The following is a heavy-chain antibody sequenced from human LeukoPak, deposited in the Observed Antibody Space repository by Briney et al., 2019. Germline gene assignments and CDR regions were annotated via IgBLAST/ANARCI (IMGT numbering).Heavy chain of an antibody. V-gene: IGHV3-66*01. CDR3: ASSGNYYPYFDY. D-gene: IGHD1-26*01. CDR2: IYGGGST. J-gene: IGHJ4*02. Sequence: PGGSLRLSCAASGFTVSSNYMSWVRQAPGKGLEWVSIIYGGGSTYYAESVNGRFTISRDSSKNTLYLQMNSLRAEDTAVYFCASSGNYYPYFDYWGQGTLVTVSS. CDR1: GFTVSSNY.